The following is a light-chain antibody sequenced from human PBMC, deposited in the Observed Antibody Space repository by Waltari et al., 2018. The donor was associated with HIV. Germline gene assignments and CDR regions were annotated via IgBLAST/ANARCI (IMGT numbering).Light chain of an antibody. CDR3: QHYYTIPYT. Sequence: IQMAQSPSSLSASVGDRVTITCRASQCISDSLACYQHKSGQAPTLLVYGAARLESGVPSRFSGSGSGTDYTLTISSLQPEDSATYFCQHYYTIPYTFGQGTKLEIK. J-gene: IGKJ2*01. CDR2: GAA. CDR1: QCISDS. V-gene: IGKV1-NL1*01.